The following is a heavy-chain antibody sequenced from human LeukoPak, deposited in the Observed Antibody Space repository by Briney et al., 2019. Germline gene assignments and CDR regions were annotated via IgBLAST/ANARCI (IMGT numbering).Heavy chain of an antibody. J-gene: IGHJ4*02. D-gene: IGHD6-19*01. CDR1: GGSISSYY. CDR2: IYYSGST. Sequence: SETLSLTCTVSGGSISSYYWSWIRQPPGKGLEWIGYIYYSGSTNYNPSLKSRVTISVDTSKNQFSLKLSSVTAADTAVYYCARRPRYSSGWYYFDSWGQGTLVTVSS. CDR3: ARRPRYSSGWYYFDS. V-gene: IGHV4-59*12.